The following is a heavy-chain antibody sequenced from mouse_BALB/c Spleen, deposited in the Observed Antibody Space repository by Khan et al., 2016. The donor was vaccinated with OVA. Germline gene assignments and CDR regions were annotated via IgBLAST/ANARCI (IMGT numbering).Heavy chain of an antibody. Sequence: EVELVESGGGLVKPGGSLKLSCAASGFTFNKYAMSWVRQTPEKRLEWVASISSANNIHNSDSVKGQFTISRDNARSILYQEMSSRRSEDTATYYGVRGYYDGEMDCWGQGTSVTVSS. CDR2: ISSANNI. D-gene: IGHD1-1*01. CDR3: VRGYYDGEMDC. CDR1: GFTFNKYA. V-gene: IGHV5-6-5*01. J-gene: IGHJ4*01.